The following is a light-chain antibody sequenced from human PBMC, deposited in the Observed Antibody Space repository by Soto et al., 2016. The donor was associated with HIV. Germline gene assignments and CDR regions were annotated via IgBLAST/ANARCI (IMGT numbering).Light chain of an antibody. CDR1: QGISSH. Sequence: DIQLTQSPSFLSASVGDRVAITCRASQGISSHLAWYLQKPGKAPKLLIFAASTLLSGVPSRFSGSGSGTEFTLTIDSLQPEDFATYYCQQSYSTPRTFGQGPWWKSN. CDR3: QQSYSTPRT. V-gene: IGKV1-9*01. J-gene: IGKJ1*01. CDR2: AAS.